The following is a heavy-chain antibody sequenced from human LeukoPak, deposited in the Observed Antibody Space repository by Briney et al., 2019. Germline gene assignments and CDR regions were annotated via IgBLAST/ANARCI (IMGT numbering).Heavy chain of an antibody. Sequence: SGTLSLTCAVSGRSISSHNWWSWVRQPPGKGLEWIGEIFHSGSTNYNPSLKSRVPISVDTSKNQFSLKLSSVTAADTAVYYCARRWWELLKGPGRSYCYYYMDVWGKGTTVTISS. V-gene: IGHV4-4*02. CDR3: ARRWWELLKGPGRSYCYYYMDV. J-gene: IGHJ6*03. CDR1: GRSISSHNW. D-gene: IGHD1-26*01. CDR2: IFHSGST.